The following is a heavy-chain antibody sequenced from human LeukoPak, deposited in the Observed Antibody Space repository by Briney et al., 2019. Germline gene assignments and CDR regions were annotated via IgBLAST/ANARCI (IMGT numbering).Heavy chain of an antibody. Sequence: KVSCKGSGYNFASYWIAWVRQMPGKGLEYMGIIYPRDSDTTYSPSFQGQVTISADKSISTAYLQWSSPKASDTAMYYCARHNYDSSGADYWGQGTLVTVSS. CDR3: ARHNYDSSGADY. D-gene: IGHD3-22*01. CDR2: IYPRDSDT. CDR1: GYNFASYW. J-gene: IGHJ4*02. V-gene: IGHV5-51*01.